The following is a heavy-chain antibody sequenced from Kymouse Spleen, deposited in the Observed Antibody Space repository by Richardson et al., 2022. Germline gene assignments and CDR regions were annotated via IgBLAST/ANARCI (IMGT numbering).Heavy chain of an antibody. D-gene: IGHD4-17*01. Sequence: QVQLQQWGAGLLKPSETLSLTCAVYGGSFSGYYWSWIRQPPGKGLEWIGEINHSGSTNYNPSLKSRVTISVDTSKNQFSLKLSSVTAADTAVYYCARGGPTVTTCYYYYGMDVWGQGTTVTVSS. V-gene: IGHV4-34*01. J-gene: IGHJ6*02. CDR3: ARGGPTVTTCYYYYGMDV. CDR1: GGSFSGYY. CDR2: INHSGST.